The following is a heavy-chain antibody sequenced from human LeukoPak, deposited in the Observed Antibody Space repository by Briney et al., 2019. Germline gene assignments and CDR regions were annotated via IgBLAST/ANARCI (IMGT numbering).Heavy chain of an antibody. J-gene: IGHJ4*02. V-gene: IGHV3-74*01. CDR3: ARKGYCSGGSCYSTYFDY. CDR2: INSDGSST. D-gene: IGHD2-15*01. CDR1: GFTFSSYW. Sequence: PGGSLRLSCAASGFTFSSYWMHWVRQAPGKGLVWVSRINSDGSSTSYADSVKGRFTISRDNAKNTLYLQMNSLRAEDTAVYYSARKGYCSGGSCYSTYFDYWGQGTLVTVSS.